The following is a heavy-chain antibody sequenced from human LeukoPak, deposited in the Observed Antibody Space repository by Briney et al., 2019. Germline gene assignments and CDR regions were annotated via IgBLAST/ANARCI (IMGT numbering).Heavy chain of an antibody. CDR3: ARSGNVDGAFDI. CDR1: GGSISSYY. V-gene: IGHV4-59*01. J-gene: IGHJ3*02. D-gene: IGHD3-10*01. CDR2: IYYSGST. Sequence: SETLSLTCTVSGGSISSYYWSWIRQPPGKGLEWIGFIYYSGSTDFNPSLKSRVTISADTSKNQFSLKLSSVTAADTAVYYCARSGNVDGAFDIWGQGTMVTVSS.